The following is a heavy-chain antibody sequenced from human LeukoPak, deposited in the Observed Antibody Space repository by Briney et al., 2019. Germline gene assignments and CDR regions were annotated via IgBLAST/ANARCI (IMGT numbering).Heavy chain of an antibody. V-gene: IGHV4-34*01. CDR1: GGSFSGYY. J-gene: IGHJ4*02. Sequence: SETLSLTCAVYGGSFSGYYWSWIRQPPGKGLEWIGEINHSGSTNYNPSLKSRVTISVDTSKNQFSLKLSSVTAADTAVYYCAAGFRYCSSTNCWDFDYWGQGTLVTVSS. CDR3: AAGFRYCSSTNCWDFDY. CDR2: INHSGST. D-gene: IGHD2-2*01.